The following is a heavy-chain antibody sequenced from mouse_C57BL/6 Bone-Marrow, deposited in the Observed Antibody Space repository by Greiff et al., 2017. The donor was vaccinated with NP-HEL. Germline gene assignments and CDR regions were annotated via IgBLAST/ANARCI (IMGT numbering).Heavy chain of an antibody. CDR3: ARRVELPSLIDY. Sequence: QVQLQQSGAELARPGASVKLSCKASGYTFTSYGISWVKQRTGQGLEWIGEIYPRSGNTYYNEKFKGKATLTADKSSSTAYMELRSLTSEDSAVYFCARRVELPSLIDYWGQGTTLTVSS. V-gene: IGHV1-81*01. J-gene: IGHJ2*01. CDR2: IYPRSGNT. CDR1: GYTFTSYG. D-gene: IGHD1-1*01.